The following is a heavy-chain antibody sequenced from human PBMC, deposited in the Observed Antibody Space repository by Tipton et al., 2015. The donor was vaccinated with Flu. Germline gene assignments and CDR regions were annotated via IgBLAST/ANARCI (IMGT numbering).Heavy chain of an antibody. V-gene: IGHV4-61*01. Sequence: TLSLTCTVSGGSVSSGSYYWSWIRQPPGKGLEWIGYIYYSGSTNYNPSLKSRVTISVDTSKNQFSLKLSSVTAADTAVYYCARDFPTYYYDSSGYNYDYYYYMDVWGKGTTVTVSS. J-gene: IGHJ6*03. CDR3: ARDFPTYYYDSSGYNYDYYYYMDV. CDR1: GGSVSSGSYY. CDR2: IYYSGST. D-gene: IGHD3-22*01.